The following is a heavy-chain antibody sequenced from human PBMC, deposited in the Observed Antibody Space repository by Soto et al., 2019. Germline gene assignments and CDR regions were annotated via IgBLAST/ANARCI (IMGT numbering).Heavy chain of an antibody. D-gene: IGHD4-17*01. CDR2: IYRGGST. V-gene: IGHV4-59*11. Sequence: QVQLQESGPGLVSPSETLSLTCSVSGDSIRNLDWSWIRQPLGKGLEWIVYIYRGGSTKYNPSLKSRLTMSADTSKNQCSLKLPSVTAADTAVYYWARTLEYGHIDVWGNGTSVTVSS. J-gene: IGHJ6*03. CDR1: GDSIRNLD. CDR3: ARTLEYGHIDV.